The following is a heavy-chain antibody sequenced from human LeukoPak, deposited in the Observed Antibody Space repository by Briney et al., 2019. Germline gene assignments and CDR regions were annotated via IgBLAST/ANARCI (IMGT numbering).Heavy chain of an antibody. CDR1: GFTFSSYA. Sequence: GGSLRLSCAASGFTFSSYAMHWVRQAPGKGLEWVAVISYDGSNKYYADSVKGRFAISRDNSKNTLYLQMNSLRAEDTAVYYCAREFYDSSGYSFDYWGQGTLVTVSS. V-gene: IGHV3-30*09. J-gene: IGHJ4*02. CDR3: AREFYDSSGYSFDY. CDR2: ISYDGSNK. D-gene: IGHD3-22*01.